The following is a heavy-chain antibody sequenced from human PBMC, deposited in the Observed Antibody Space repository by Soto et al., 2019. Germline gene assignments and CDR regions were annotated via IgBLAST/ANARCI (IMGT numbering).Heavy chain of an antibody. D-gene: IGHD5-12*01. CDR2: IYPGDSDT. V-gene: IGHV5-51*01. CDR3: ARPQRLGNFYFGMDV. J-gene: IGHJ6*02. CDR1: GYSFTSDW. Sequence: GESLKISCKGSGYSFTSDWIAWVRQMPGRGLEWMGIIYPGDSDTRFSPSFQGQVTISADKSISTAYLQWSSLKASDTAMYYCARPQRLGNFYFGMDVWGQGTTVTVSS.